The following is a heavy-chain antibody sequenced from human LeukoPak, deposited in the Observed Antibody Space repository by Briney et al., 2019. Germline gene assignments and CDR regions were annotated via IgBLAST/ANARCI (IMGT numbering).Heavy chain of an antibody. CDR3: ARDDSRDDAFDI. J-gene: IGHJ3*02. CDR1: GYTFTSYY. CDR2: VNPSGGST. D-gene: IGHD2-21*01. V-gene: IGHV1-46*01. Sequence: ASVKVSCKASGYTFTSYYMHWVRQAPGQGLEWMAIVNPSGGSTAYAQKFQGRVTMTRDTSTTTVYMELSSLRSEDTAVYYCARDDSRDDAFDIWGQGTMVTVSS.